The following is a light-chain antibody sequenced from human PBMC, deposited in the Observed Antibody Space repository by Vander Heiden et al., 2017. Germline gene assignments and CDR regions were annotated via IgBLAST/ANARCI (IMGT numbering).Light chain of an antibody. CDR1: SSDVGGYKY. CDR3: RSYTANSGVV. J-gene: IGLJ2*01. V-gene: IGLV2-14*01. CDR2: EVS. Sequence: QSALTQPASVSGSPGQSITISCTGTSSDVGGYKYVSWYQQHPGKAPNLMIYEVSNRPSGVADRFSGSKSGNTASLTISGLQAEDEANYYCRSYTANSGVVFGGGTKLTVL.